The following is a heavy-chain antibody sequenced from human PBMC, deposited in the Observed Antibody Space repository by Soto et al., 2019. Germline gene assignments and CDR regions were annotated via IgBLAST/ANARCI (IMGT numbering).Heavy chain of an antibody. J-gene: IGHJ6*02. Sequence: ASVKVSCKASGYSFTDYHIHWVRQAPGQGLEWLGRINPKSGGTSTAQKFQGWVTMTTDTAISTASMELTRLTSDDTAIYYCARGDSTDCSNGVCSFFYNHDMDVWGQGTTVTVSS. CDR2: INPKSGGT. CDR3: ARGDSTDCSNGVCSFFYNHDMDV. D-gene: IGHD2-8*01. CDR1: GYSFTDYH. V-gene: IGHV1-2*04.